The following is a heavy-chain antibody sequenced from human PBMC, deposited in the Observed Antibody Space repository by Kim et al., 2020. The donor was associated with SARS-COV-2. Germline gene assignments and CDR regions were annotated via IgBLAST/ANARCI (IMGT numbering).Heavy chain of an antibody. CDR3: AREAYHLLVYPD. V-gene: IGHV6-1*01. Sequence: DYAVSVKSRITINPDTSKNQFSLQLNSVTPEDTAVYYCAREAYHLLVYPDWGQGTLVTVSS. D-gene: IGHD2-2*01. J-gene: IGHJ4*02.